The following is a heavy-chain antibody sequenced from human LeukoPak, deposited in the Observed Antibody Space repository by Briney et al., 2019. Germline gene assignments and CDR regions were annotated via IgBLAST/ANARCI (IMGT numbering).Heavy chain of an antibody. CDR3: ARSGPPAGRPDAFDI. J-gene: IGHJ3*02. CDR1: GYSISSGYY. V-gene: IGHV4-38-2*02. CDR2: IYHSGST. Sequence: SETLSLTCTVSGYSISSGYYWGWIRQPPGKGLEWIGSIYHSGSTYYNPSLKSRVTISVDTSKNQFSLKLSSVTAADRAVYYCARSGPPAGRPDAFDIWGQGTMATVSS. D-gene: IGHD2-2*01.